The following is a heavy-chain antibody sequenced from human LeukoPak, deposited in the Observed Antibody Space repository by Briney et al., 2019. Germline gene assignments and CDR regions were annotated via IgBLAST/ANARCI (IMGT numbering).Heavy chain of an antibody. J-gene: IGHJ3*02. CDR2: IDYSEST. Sequence: SETLSLTCTVSGGTLSRNYRSWIRQPPGKGLEWIAYIDYSESTNYNPSLKSRLTISVDASKNQFSLKLGSVTAADTAVYYCARDRRRELLHAFDIWGQGTMVTVSS. CDR1: GGTLSRNY. V-gene: IGHV4-59*13. CDR3: ARDRRRELLHAFDI. D-gene: IGHD1-26*01.